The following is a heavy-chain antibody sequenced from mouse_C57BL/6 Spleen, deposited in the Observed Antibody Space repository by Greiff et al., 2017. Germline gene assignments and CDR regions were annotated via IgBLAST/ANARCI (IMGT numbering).Heavy chain of an antibody. CDR2: INPSTGGT. D-gene: IGHD1-1*01. V-gene: IGHV1-42*01. Sequence: VQLKQSGPELVKPGASVKISCKASGYSFTGYYMNWVKQSPEKSLEWIGEINPSTGGTTYNQKFKAKATLTVDKSSSTAYMQLKSLTSEDSAVYYCASSPYYYGTPYYFDYWGQGTTLTVSS. J-gene: IGHJ2*01. CDR3: ASSPYYYGTPYYFDY. CDR1: GYSFTGYY.